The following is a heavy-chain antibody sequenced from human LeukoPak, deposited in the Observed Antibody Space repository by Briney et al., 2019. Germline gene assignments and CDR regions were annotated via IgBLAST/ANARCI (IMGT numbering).Heavy chain of an antibody. Sequence: SETLSLTCAVYGGSFSGYYWSWIRQPPGKGLEWIGEINHSGSTNYNPSLKSRVTISVDTSKNQFSLKLSSVTAADMAVYYCARSRPGGYSSSLLYWYFDLWGRGTLVTVSS. D-gene: IGHD6-6*01. CDR1: GGSFSGYY. CDR3: ARSRPGGYSSSLLYWYFDL. V-gene: IGHV4-34*01. CDR2: INHSGST. J-gene: IGHJ2*01.